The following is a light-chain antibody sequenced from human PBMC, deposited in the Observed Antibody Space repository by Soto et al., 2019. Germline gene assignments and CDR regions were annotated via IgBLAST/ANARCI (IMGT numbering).Light chain of an antibody. CDR1: SSDVAGYSY. CDR3: ASYTTSSTYV. CDR2: DVS. V-gene: IGLV2-14*01. Sequence: QSVLTQPASVSGSPGQSSAISCTGTSSDVAGYSYVSWYQQQPGKAPKLVISDVSNQPSGVSDRFSGSKSGNTASLTISGLHTEYEADYYCASYTTSSTYVFGTGTKVTVL. J-gene: IGLJ1*01.